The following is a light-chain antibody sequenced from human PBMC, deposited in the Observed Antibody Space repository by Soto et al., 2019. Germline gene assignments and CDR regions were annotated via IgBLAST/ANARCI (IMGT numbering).Light chain of an antibody. CDR3: CSYAGSSTYVV. CDR2: EVS. Sequence: QSALTQPASVSGSPGQSITISCTGTSSDVGSYNLVSWYQQHPGKAPKLMIYEVSKRPSVVSNRFSGSKSGNTASLTISGLQAEDEADYYCCSYAGSSTYVVFGGGTQLTVL. CDR1: SSDVGSYNL. V-gene: IGLV2-23*02. J-gene: IGLJ2*01.